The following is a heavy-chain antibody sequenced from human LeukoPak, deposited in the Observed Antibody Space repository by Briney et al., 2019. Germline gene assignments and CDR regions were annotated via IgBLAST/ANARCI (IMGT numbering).Heavy chain of an antibody. CDR2: IIPIFGTA. CDR1: GGTFSSYA. V-gene: IGHV1-69*13. D-gene: IGHD3-22*01. J-gene: IGHJ4*02. Sequence: ASVKVSCKASGGTFSSYAISWVRQAPGQGLEWMGGIIPIFGTANYAQKFQGRVTITADESTSTAYMELSSLRSEDTAVYYCASSLDRPPFLWTPDSSGYHLDYWGQGTLVTVSS. CDR3: ASSLDRPPFLWTPDSSGYHLDY.